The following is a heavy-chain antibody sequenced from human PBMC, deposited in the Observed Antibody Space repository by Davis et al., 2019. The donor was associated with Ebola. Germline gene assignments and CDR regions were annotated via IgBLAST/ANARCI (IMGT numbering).Heavy chain of an antibody. CDR3: ARDGYSYGYPQRVRYGMDV. J-gene: IGHJ6*02. CDR2: IYYSGST. Sequence: PSETLSLTCTVSGGSISSGGYYWSWIRQHPGKGLEWIGYIYYSGSTYYNPSLKSRVTISVDTSKNQFSLKLSSVTAADTAVYYCARDGYSYGYPQRVRYGMDVWGQGTTVTVSS. V-gene: IGHV4-31*03. CDR1: GGSISSGGYY. D-gene: IGHD5-18*01.